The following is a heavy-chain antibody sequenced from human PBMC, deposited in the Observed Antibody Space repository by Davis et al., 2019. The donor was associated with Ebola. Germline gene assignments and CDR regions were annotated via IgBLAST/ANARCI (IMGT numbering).Heavy chain of an antibody. CDR1: GFTFSSYA. V-gene: IGHV3-23*01. D-gene: IGHD2-2*01. CDR2: ISGSGGNT. J-gene: IGHJ6*02. Sequence: PGGSLRLSCAASGFTFSSYAMSWVRQAPGKGLEWVSVISGSGGNTNYAGSVKGRFTISRDNSKNTLYLQMNSLRAEDTAIYYCARHGDIVVVPAALALWYYYGMDVWGQGTTVTVSS. CDR3: ARHGDIVVVPAALALWYYYGMDV.